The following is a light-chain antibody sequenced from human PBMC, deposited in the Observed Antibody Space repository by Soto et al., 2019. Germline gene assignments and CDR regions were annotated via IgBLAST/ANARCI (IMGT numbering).Light chain of an antibody. V-gene: IGKV3-15*01. J-gene: IGKJ1*01. Sequence: EIVITQSPATLYVSPGERATLSCRASQSLSFNLAWYQQKPGQAPRLLIYAASTRATGIPARFSCSGSGTECTLTISSLQSEDFAVYYCQQYYRWPQTFGQGTKVDIK. CDR3: QQYYRWPQT. CDR2: AAS. CDR1: QSLSFN.